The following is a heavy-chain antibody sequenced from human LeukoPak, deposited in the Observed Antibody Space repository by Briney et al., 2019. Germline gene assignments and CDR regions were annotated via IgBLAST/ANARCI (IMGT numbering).Heavy chain of an antibody. CDR3: VREGPRGLAFDI. CDR1: GFTFGSHD. CDR2: ISGSGGST. D-gene: IGHD3/OR15-3a*01. V-gene: IGHV3-23*01. J-gene: IGHJ3*02. Sequence: GGSLRLYCAASGFTFGSHDMSWVRQAPGKGLKWVSGISGSGGSTFYADYVKGRFTISRDNSKNTLYLQMNGLRVEDTAIYYCVREGPRGLAFDIWGQGTMVTVSS.